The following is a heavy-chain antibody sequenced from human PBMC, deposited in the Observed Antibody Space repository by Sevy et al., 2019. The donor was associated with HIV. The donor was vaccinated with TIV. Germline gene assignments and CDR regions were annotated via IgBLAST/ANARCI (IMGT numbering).Heavy chain of an antibody. V-gene: IGHV4-59*01. CDR3: ARTTPYYYYAVDV. J-gene: IGHJ6*02. CDR2: IYYRGFT. D-gene: IGHD4-17*01. CDR1: GDSISGYY. Sequence: SETLSLTCSVSGDSISGYYWSWIRQPPGKGLQWIGYIYYRGFTNYNPSLKSRVTISEDTSNNQLFLRGTSVTAADTAVYYCARTTPYYYYAVDVWGQGTTVTVSS.